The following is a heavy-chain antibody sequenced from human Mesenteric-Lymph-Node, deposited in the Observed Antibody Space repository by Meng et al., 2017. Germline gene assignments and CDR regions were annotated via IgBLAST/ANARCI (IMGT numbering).Heavy chain of an antibody. D-gene: IGHD5-18*01. J-gene: IGHJ4*02. Sequence: EVQLVEPGGGLAKPGRSLSLSCASSGFTFSSYTMNWVRRAPGKGLEWVSSISSSSNYIYSADSVKGRFTISRDNAKNSLYLQMNSLRAEDTAVYYCARDTPGLLFDYWGQGTLVTVSS. V-gene: IGHV3-21*01. CDR3: ARDTPGLLFDY. CDR1: GFTFSSYT. CDR2: ISSSSNYI.